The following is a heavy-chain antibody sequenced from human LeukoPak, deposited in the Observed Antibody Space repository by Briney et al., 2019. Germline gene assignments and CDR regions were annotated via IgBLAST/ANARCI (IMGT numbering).Heavy chain of an antibody. CDR3: AKSHPPTVTTEEGEYLQH. CDR1: GFTFSSFG. V-gene: IGHV3-30*18. D-gene: IGHD4-17*01. Sequence: AGSLTLSCAASGFTFSSFGMHWVRQAPGQGLEWVAAISSDGSNQYHADSVKGRFTIYRDNFKNTVYLQMNSLRAEETAVYYCAKSHPPTVTTEEGEYLQHWGQGTLVTVSS. CDR2: ISSDGSNQ. J-gene: IGHJ1*01.